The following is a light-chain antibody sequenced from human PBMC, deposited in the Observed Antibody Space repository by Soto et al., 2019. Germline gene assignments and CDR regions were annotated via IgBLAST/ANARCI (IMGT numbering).Light chain of an antibody. CDR2: RAS. J-gene: IGKJ1*01. CDR1: QSVSSN. CDR3: QQSYSSLWT. V-gene: IGKV3-15*01. Sequence: DIVMTQSPATLSVSPGARATLSCRASQSVSSNLVWFQQKPGQAPRLLIYRASTRATNIPARFSGSGSGTDFTLTISRLQREDFATYYCQQSYSSLWTFGQGTKVDI.